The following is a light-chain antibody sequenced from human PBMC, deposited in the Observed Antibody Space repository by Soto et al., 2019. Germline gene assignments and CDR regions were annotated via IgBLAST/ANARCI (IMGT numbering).Light chain of an antibody. V-gene: IGLV1-47*01. CDR1: TSNIGSNF. Sequence: QSVLTQSPSASGTPGQRVTISCSGSTSNIGSNFVYWYQHVPGTAPKLLIYKNNHRPSGVPDRFSGPKSGTSASLAISGLRSEDEAHYYCEAWDDSLSGVVFGGGTKVTVL. CDR2: KNN. J-gene: IGLJ2*01. CDR3: EAWDDSLSGVV.